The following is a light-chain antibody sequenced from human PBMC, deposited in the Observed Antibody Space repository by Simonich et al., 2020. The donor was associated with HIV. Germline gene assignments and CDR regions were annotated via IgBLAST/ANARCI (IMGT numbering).Light chain of an antibody. V-gene: IGKV4-1*01. CDR2: WAS. J-gene: IGKJ1*01. CDR1: KSVLYNSYNKNY. CDR3: QQYYTTPRT. Sequence: DIVMTQSPDSLAVSLGERATINCQSSKSVLYNSYNKNYLAWYQQKPRQPPKLLIYWASTRESGGPDRVSGSGSGTDFTLTISSLQAEDVAVYYCQQYYTTPRTFGQGTKVEIK.